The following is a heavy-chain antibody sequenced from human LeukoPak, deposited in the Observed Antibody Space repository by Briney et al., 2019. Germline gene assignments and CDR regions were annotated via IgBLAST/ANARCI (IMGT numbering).Heavy chain of an antibody. CDR3: ARERETYNDY. CDR1: GFTFSTFW. CDR2: IKRDGSET. D-gene: IGHD1-1*01. V-gene: IGHV3-7*01. Sequence: GGSLRLSCAVSGFTFSTFWMTWVRQAPGEGLEWVGNIKRDGSETYYVASVRGRFTISRDNAKNSLYLQMNSLRAEDTAVYFCARERETYNDYWGQGTLVTVSP. J-gene: IGHJ4*02.